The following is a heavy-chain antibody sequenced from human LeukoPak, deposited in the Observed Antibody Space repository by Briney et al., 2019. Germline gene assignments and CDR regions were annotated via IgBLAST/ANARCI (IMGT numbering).Heavy chain of an antibody. D-gene: IGHD6-13*01. V-gene: IGHV1-8*01. CDR3: ARIAAAGNRRLNY. Sequence: ASVKVSCKASGYTFTSYDISWVRQATEQGLEWMGWMNPNSGNTGYAQKFQGRIIVSRNTSISTAYMELSSLTSEDTAIYYCARIAAAGNRRLNYWGQGTLVTVAS. CDR2: MNPNSGNT. J-gene: IGHJ4*02. CDR1: GYTFTSYD.